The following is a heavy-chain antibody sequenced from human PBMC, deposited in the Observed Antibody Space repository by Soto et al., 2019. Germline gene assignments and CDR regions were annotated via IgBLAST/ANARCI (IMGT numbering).Heavy chain of an antibody. CDR3: ATDDYGDRGFDY. Sequence: ASVKVSCKASGYTFTGYYMHWVRQAPGQGLEWMGWINPNSGGTNYAQKFQGRVTMTRDTSISTAYMELSRLRSDDTAVYYCATDDYGDRGFDYWGRGTLVTVSS. D-gene: IGHD4-17*01. CDR2: INPNSGGT. CDR1: GYTFTGYY. J-gene: IGHJ4*02. V-gene: IGHV1-2*02.